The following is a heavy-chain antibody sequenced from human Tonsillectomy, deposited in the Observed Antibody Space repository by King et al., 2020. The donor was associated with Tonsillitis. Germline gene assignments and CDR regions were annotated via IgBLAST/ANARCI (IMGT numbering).Heavy chain of an antibody. J-gene: IGHJ4*02. D-gene: IGHD3-22*01. V-gene: IGHV1-69*14. CDR2: IIPLIGSG. CDR3: ARGRYDSSGFTLGY. Sequence: QLVQSGAEVKKPGSSVKVSCKASGGTFSSHAISWVRQAPGQGLEWMGRIIPLIGSGNYAQKFQGRVTITADKSTRTVYMELSSLRSEDTAVYYCARGRYDSSGFTLGYWGQGTLVTVSS. CDR1: GGTFSSHA.